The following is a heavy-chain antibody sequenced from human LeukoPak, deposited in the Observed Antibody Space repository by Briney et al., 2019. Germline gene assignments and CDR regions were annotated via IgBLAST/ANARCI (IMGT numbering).Heavy chain of an antibody. J-gene: IGHJ3*02. CDR2: LYYSGST. D-gene: IGHD3-3*01. CDR3: ARWLDYDFWSGYAPNLGAFDI. CDR1: GGSHSSGDYF. Sequence: SETPSLTRSVSGGSHSSGDYFWSWIRQPPGKGLGWIGYLYYSGSTYYNPSLKSRVTISVDTSKNQFSLKLSSVTAADTAVYYCARWLDYDFWSGYAPNLGAFDIWGQGTMVTVYS. V-gene: IGHV4-30-4*08.